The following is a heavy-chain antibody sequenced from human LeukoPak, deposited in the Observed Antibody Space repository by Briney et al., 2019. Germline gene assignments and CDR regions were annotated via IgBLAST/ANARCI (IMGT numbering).Heavy chain of an antibody. J-gene: IGHJ4*02. Sequence: GGSLRLSCAASGFTFSSYSMTWVRLAPGKGLEWVSSISSSSSYIYYADSVKGRFAISRDNAKNSLYLQMNSLRAEDTAVYYCARMLAGYFDYWGQGTLVTVSS. CDR1: GFTFSSYS. D-gene: IGHD3-10*01. CDR3: ARMLAGYFDY. CDR2: ISSSSSYI. V-gene: IGHV3-21*01.